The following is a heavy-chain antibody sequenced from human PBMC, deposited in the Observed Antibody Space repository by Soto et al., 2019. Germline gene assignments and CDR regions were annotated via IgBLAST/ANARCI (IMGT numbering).Heavy chain of an antibody. Sequence: GTSVKLSCEACGYRFTIYGINWVRQAPGQGLEWMGWISPDNGNTNYAQKLQGRVTMTTDTSTSTAYMELRSLRSDDTAVYYCARALGYSGYAGMDVWGQGTTVTVSS. V-gene: IGHV1-18*01. CDR1: GYRFTIYG. D-gene: IGHD5-12*01. CDR3: ARALGYSGYAGMDV. J-gene: IGHJ6*02. CDR2: ISPDNGNT.